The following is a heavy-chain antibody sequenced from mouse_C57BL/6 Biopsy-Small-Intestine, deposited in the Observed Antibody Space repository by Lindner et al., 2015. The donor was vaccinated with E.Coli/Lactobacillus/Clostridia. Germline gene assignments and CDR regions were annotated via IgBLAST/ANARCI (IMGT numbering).Heavy chain of an antibody. CDR3: ARDPLRYYYALDY. CDR2: ISTGSSTI. CDR1: DSLSVTM. V-gene: IGHV5-17*01. D-gene: IGHD6-1*01. J-gene: IGHJ4*01. Sequence: VQLQESGGGVSEAVEGPGNSPVQPLDSLSVTMECDWVRQAPEKGLEWVAYISTGSSTIYYADTVKGRFTISRDNAKDTLFLQMTSLRSEDTSIYYCARDPLRYYYALDYWGQGTSVTVSS.